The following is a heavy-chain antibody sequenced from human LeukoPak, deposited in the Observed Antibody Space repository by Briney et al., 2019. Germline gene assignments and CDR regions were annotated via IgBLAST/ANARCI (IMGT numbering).Heavy chain of an antibody. J-gene: IGHJ4*02. Sequence: ASVKVSCKASGYTFTSYDINWVRQATGQGLEWMGWMNPNSGNTGCAQKLQGRVTMTRNTSISTAYMELSSLRSEYTAVYYCARGSKGGSSGWYLNPFDYWGQGTLVTVSS. D-gene: IGHD6-19*01. CDR2: MNPNSGNT. V-gene: IGHV1-8*01. CDR3: ARGSKGGSSGWYLNPFDY. CDR1: GYTFTSYD.